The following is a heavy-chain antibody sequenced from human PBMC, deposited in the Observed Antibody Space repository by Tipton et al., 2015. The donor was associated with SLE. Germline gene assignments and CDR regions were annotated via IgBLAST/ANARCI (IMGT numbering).Heavy chain of an antibody. CDR3: ARVWLNNAFDI. V-gene: IGHV4-4*07. CDR1: GVSISSSY. Sequence: TLSLTCNVSGVSISSSYWSWIRQPAGKGLEGIGRIYTSGATDDNPSLKSRVTMSVDTSKNQIFLKMTSVTAADSAVYFCARVWLNNAFDIWGQGTRVTVSS. CDR2: IYTSGAT. D-gene: IGHD2/OR15-2a*01. J-gene: IGHJ3*02.